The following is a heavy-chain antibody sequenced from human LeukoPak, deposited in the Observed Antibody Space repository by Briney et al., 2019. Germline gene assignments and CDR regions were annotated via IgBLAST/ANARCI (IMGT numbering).Heavy chain of an antibody. CDR2: ISDNGGDT. Sequence: GGSLRLSCAASGFTFNNYAMSLVRQAPGKGLEWVSAISDNGGDTKYADSVKGRFTISRDNSKNTLYLQMNSLRAEDTAIYYCGKDWKLDYWGQGTLVTVSS. CDR3: GKDWKLDY. V-gene: IGHV3-23*01. D-gene: IGHD1-1*01. CDR1: GFTFNNYA. J-gene: IGHJ4*02.